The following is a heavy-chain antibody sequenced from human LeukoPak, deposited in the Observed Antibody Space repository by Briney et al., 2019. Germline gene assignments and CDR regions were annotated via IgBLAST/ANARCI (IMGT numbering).Heavy chain of an antibody. V-gene: IGHV4-39*01. CDR3: ANLGYYNYGMDV. Sequence: SETLSLTCTVSGGSISITTYYWGWIRQPPGKGLEWIGTIYFSGSTYYNPSFKRRVTISVDTSKSQFSLTMSSVTAADTAVYYCANLGYYNYGMDVWGQGTTVTVSS. CDR2: IYFSGST. CDR1: GGSISITTYY. J-gene: IGHJ6*02.